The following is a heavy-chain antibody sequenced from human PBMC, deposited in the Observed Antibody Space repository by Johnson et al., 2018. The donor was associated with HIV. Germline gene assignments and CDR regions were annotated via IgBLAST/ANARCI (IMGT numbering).Heavy chain of an antibody. CDR3: ARGEQSLVPDSEDAVDI. Sequence: QVQRVESGGGVVQPGRSLRLSCAASGFTFSSYAMHWVRQAPGKGLEWVAVISYDGSNKYYADSVKGRFTISRDNSKNTLYLQMNSLRAEDTAVYYCARGEQSLVPDSEDAVDIWGQGAMVTVSS. V-gene: IGHV3-30-3*01. D-gene: IGHD6-19*01. J-gene: IGHJ3*02. CDR2: ISYDGSNK. CDR1: GFTFSSYA.